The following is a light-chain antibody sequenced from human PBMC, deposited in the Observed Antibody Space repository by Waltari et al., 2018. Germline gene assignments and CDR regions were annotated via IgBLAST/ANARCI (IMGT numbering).Light chain of an antibody. Sequence: DIQMTQSPSTLSASVGDRVTITCRASQSISSWLAWYQQKPGKAPKLLIYKASTLESGVPSRFSGSGSGTEFTLTISGLQPDDFATYYCQQYNNYPYTFGQGTRLEIK. CDR2: KAS. CDR3: QQYNNYPYT. V-gene: IGKV1-5*03. CDR1: QSISSW. J-gene: IGKJ2*01.